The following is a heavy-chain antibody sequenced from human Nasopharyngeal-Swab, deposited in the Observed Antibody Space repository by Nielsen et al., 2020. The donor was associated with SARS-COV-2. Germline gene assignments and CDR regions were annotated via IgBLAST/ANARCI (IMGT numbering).Heavy chain of an antibody. CDR2: IYYSGST. Sequence: SETLFLTCTVSGGSISSYYWSWIRQPPGKGLEWIGYIYYSGSTNYNPSLKSRVTISVDTSKNQFSLKLSSVTAADTAVYYCARRLGLRAPFDYWGQGTLVTVSS. D-gene: IGHD5/OR15-5a*01. CDR1: GGSISSYY. CDR3: ARRLGLRAPFDY. V-gene: IGHV4-59*08. J-gene: IGHJ4*02.